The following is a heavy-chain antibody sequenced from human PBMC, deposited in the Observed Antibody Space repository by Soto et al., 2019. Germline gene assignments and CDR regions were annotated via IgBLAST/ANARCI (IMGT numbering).Heavy chain of an antibody. Sequence: SETLSLTCTVSGGSISSFYWSWIRQPPGKGLEWIGYIYYSGNTNYNPSLKSRVTISVDTSKNQFSLKLSSVIAADTAVYYCARQRGYCRSTSCQPYFDPWGQGTLVTLSS. CDR3: ARQRGYCRSTSCQPYFDP. CDR2: IYYSGNT. CDR1: GGSISSFY. J-gene: IGHJ5*02. D-gene: IGHD2-2*01. V-gene: IGHV4-59*01.